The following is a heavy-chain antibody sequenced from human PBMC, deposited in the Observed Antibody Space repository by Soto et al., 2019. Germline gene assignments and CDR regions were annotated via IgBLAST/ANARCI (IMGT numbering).Heavy chain of an antibody. V-gene: IGHV4-31*03. CDR3: ARSAHSTVTSFVY. D-gene: IGHD4-17*01. CDR2: IYYSGST. Sequence: QVQLQESGPGLVKPSQTLSLTCTVSGGSISSGGYYWSWIRQHPGKGLEWTGYIYYSGSTYYNPALKSRVTISVDTSKTQFSLKLSSVTAADTAVYYCARSAHSTVTSFVYWGQGTQVTVSS. CDR1: GGSISSGGYY. J-gene: IGHJ4*02.